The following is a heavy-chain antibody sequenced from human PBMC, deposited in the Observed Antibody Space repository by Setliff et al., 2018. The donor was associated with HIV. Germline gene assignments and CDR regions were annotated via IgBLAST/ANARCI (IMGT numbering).Heavy chain of an antibody. CDR2: IYSSGST. CDR3: ATSAESGFGIHWGVFNI. D-gene: IGHD3-10*01. J-gene: IGHJ3*02. V-gene: IGHV4-39*01. Sequence: ETLSLTCTVSGGSASTSGYYWGWIRQPPGKGREWIGSIYSSGSTYYNPSLKSRVTISVDTSKNQFSLKLKSVTAADTAVYYCATSAESGFGIHWGVFNIWGQGTRVTVSS. CDR1: GGSASTSGYY.